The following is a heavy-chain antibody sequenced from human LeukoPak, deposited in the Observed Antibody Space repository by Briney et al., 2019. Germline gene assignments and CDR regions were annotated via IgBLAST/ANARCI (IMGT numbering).Heavy chain of an antibody. Sequence: SETLSLTCTVSGYSISSGYYWGCIRQPPGKGLEWIGSIYHSGSTYYNPSLKSRVTISVDTSKNQFSLKLGSVTAADTAVYYCARGGYPSYGGSFRAPLDYWGQGTLVTVSS. CDR2: IYHSGST. J-gene: IGHJ4*02. CDR3: ARGGYPSYGGSFRAPLDY. D-gene: IGHD1-26*01. CDR1: GYSISSGYY. V-gene: IGHV4-38-2*02.